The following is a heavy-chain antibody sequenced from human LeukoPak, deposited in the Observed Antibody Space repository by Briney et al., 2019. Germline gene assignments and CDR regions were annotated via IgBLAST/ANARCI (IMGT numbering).Heavy chain of an antibody. CDR2: INHSGST. D-gene: IGHD5-24*01. CDR3: ARSRWLQYHDY. J-gene: IGHJ4*02. Sequence: TSETLSLTCTVSGGSISSYYWSWIRQPPGKGLEWIGEINHSGSTNYNPSLKSRVTISVDTSKNQFSLKLSSVTAADTAVYYCARSRWLQYHDYWGQGTLVTVSS. V-gene: IGHV4-34*01. CDR1: GGSISSYY.